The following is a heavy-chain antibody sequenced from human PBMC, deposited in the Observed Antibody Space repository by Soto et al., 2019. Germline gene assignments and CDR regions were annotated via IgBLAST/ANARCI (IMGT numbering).Heavy chain of an antibody. CDR3: ARLVPAASNYYYYGMDV. CDR1: GYTFTSYG. V-gene: IGHV1-18*01. J-gene: IGHJ6*02. CDR2: ISAYNGNT. D-gene: IGHD2-2*01. Sequence: APVKVSCTASGYTFTSYGISWVRLAPGQGLEWMGWISAYNGNTNYAQKLQGRVTMTTDTSTSTAYMELRSLRSDDTAVYYCARLVPAASNYYYYGMDVWGQGTTVTV.